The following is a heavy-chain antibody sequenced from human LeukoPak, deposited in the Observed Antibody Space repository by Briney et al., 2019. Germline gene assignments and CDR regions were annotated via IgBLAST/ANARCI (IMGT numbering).Heavy chain of an antibody. D-gene: IGHD3-3*01. CDR3: ARGSLDFWSGYPVY. CDR2: IYYSGST. V-gene: IGHV4-59*01. Sequence: SETLSLTCTVSGGSISSYYWSWIRQPPGKGLEWIGYIYYSGSTNYNPSLKSRVTISVDTSKNQFSLKLSSVTAADTAVYYCARGSLDFWSGYPVYWGQGTLVTVSS. CDR1: GGSISSYY. J-gene: IGHJ4*02.